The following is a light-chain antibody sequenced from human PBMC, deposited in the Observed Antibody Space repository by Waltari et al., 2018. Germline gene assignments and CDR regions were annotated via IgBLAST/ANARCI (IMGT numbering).Light chain of an antibody. CDR3: SSYTNSGNVV. CDR2: EVS. J-gene: IGLJ2*01. CDR1: SSDLGRSNY. V-gene: IGLV2-14*01. Sequence: QSALTQPASVSGSPGQAIPISCTGTSSDLGRSNYVSWYQQHPGKAPKLVISEVSNRPSGVSNRFSGSKSGNTASLTISGLQAEDGAHYYCSSYTNSGNVVFGGGTKLTVL.